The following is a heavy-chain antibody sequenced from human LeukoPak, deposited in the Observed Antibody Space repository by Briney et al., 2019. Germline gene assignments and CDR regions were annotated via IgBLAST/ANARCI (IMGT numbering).Heavy chain of an antibody. D-gene: IGHD3-3*01. CDR1: GYTFTSYD. CDR2: MNPNSGNT. V-gene: IGHV1-8*01. CDR3: ARGRRGWSGYSFSRNYYMDV. Sequence: ASVKVSCKASGYTFTSYDINWVRQATGQGLEWMGWMNPNSGNTGYAQKFQGRVTMTRNTSISTAYMELSSLRSDDTAVYYCARGRRGWSGYSFSRNYYMDVWGKGTTVTVSS. J-gene: IGHJ6*03.